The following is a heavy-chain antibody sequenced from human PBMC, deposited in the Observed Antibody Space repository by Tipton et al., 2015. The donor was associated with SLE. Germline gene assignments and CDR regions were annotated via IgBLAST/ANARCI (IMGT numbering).Heavy chain of an antibody. CDR2: IYYSGST. J-gene: IGHJ4*02. CDR1: GGSIGNYY. V-gene: IGHV4-59*12. D-gene: IGHD3-3*01. CDR3: AGSYDFWSGYFGY. Sequence: LRLSCTVSGGSIGNYYWSWIRQPPGKGLEWIGYIYYSGSTNYNPSLKSRVTISVDTFKNQFSLNLSSVTAADTAVYYCAGSYDFWSGYFGYWGQGTLVTVSS.